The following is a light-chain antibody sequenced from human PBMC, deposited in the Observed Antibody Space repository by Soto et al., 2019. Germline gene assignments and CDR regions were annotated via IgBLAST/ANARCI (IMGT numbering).Light chain of an antibody. J-gene: IGKJ1*01. CDR2: GAS. CDR3: QQYGSSPT. V-gene: IGKV3-20*01. Sequence: ENWLDQSPSTLSFSPGEKATLSCKASQSVSSSYLAWYQQKPGQAPRLLIYGASSRATGIPDRFSGSGSGTDFTLTISRLEPEDFAVYYCQQYGSSPTFGQGPKVDI. CDR1: QSVSSSY.